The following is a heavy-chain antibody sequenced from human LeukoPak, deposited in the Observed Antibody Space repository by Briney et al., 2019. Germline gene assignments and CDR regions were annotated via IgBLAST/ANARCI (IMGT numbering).Heavy chain of an antibody. Sequence: SETLSLTCAVYGGSFSGYYWSWIRQPPGKGLEWIGEINHSGSTNYNPSLKSRVTISVDTSKNQFSLKLSSVTAADTAVYYCVRGSGPLPYYYYYGMDVWGKGTTVTVSS. D-gene: IGHD1-26*01. CDR1: GGSFSGYY. CDR3: VRGSGPLPYYYYYGMDV. CDR2: INHSGST. J-gene: IGHJ6*04. V-gene: IGHV4-34*01.